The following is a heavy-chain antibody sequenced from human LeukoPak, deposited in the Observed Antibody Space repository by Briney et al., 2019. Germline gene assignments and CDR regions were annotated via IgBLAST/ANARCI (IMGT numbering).Heavy chain of an antibody. V-gene: IGHV1-2*02. J-gene: IGHJ4*02. CDR1: GYTFTGYY. D-gene: IGHD6-19*01. CDR3: ARDQWESSGWYPSVDY. Sequence: GASVKVSCKASGYTFTGYYMHWVRQAPGQGLEWMGWINPNSGGTNYAQKLQGRVTMTTDTSTSTAYMELRSLRSDDTAVYYCARDQWESSGWYPSVDYWGQGTLVTVSS. CDR2: INPNSGGT.